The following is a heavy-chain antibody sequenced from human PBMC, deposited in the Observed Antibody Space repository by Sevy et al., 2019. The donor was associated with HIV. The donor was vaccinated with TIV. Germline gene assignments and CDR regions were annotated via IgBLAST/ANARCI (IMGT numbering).Heavy chain of an antibody. CDR1: GYSMSSNYY. Sequence: SETLSLTCAVSGYSMSSNYYWGWIRQPPGKGLEWIGTISHSGSTYYNPSLKSRVTISLDTSKSQFSRKLSSVTAADTAVYYCGKSRISSSYDAFDIWGQGTMVTVSS. CDR3: GKSRISSSYDAFDI. CDR2: ISHSGST. J-gene: IGHJ3*02. D-gene: IGHD3-22*01. V-gene: IGHV4-38-2*01.